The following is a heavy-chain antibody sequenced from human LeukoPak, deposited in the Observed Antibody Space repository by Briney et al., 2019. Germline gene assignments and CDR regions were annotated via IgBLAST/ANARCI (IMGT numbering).Heavy chain of an antibody. CDR1: GGSISSYY. Sequence: SETLSLTCTVSGGSISSYYRSWIRRPPGKGLEWIGYIYYSGSTNYNTSLESRVPISVDTSKNQLSLKLSSVTAADTAVYYCARACCGPGCYSDAFDIWGQGTMVTVSS. V-gene: IGHV4-59*01. J-gene: IGHJ3*02. CDR2: IYYSGST. CDR3: ARACCGPGCYSDAFDI. D-gene: IGHD2-21*01.